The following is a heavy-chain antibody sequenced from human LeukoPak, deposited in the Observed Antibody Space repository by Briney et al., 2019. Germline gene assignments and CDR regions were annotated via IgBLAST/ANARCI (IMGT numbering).Heavy chain of an antibody. Sequence: SETLSLTCTVSGGSISSHYWSWIRQSPGKGLEWIGFMHYRGNTNSNPSLKSRVTISVDTSKNQFSLKLSSVTAADTAVYYCARLLAAAGTGYYYYYMDVWGKGTTVTISS. J-gene: IGHJ6*03. CDR2: MHYRGNT. D-gene: IGHD6-13*01. CDR1: GGSISSHY. CDR3: ARLLAAAGTGYYYYYMDV. V-gene: IGHV4-59*11.